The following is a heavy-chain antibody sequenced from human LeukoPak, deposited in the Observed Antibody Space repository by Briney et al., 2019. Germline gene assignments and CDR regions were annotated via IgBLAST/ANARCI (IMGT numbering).Heavy chain of an antibody. CDR3: ARPTRITMVRGVMREYYFDY. Sequence: GESLKISCKGSGYSFTSYWIGWVRQMPGKGLEWMGIIYPSDSDTRYSPSFQGQVTISADKSISTAYLQWSSLKASDTAMYYCARPTRITMVRGVMREYYFDYWGQGTLVTVSS. D-gene: IGHD3-10*01. CDR1: GYSFTSYW. CDR2: IYPSDSDT. V-gene: IGHV5-51*01. J-gene: IGHJ4*02.